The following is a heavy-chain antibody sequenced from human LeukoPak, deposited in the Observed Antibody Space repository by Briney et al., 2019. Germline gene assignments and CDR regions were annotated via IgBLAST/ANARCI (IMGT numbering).Heavy chain of an antibody. Sequence: GGSLRLSCVASGFTFSDHYMDWVRQAPGKGLEWVANIRQDGSEKNYVDSVKGRFIISRDNAKNSLYLQMNTLRADDTAVYYCARDGFGTGSNWGQGTLVTVSS. CDR2: IRQDGSEK. CDR3: ARDGFGTGSN. CDR1: GFTFSDHY. J-gene: IGHJ4*02. V-gene: IGHV3-7*03. D-gene: IGHD3-16*01.